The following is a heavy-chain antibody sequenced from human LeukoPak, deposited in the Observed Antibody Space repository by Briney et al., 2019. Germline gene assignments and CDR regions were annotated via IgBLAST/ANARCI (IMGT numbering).Heavy chain of an antibody. Sequence: GGSLRLSCAGSGFSVSNYYMSWVRQAPGKGLEWVSLICDSGETFYADSVKGRFTISRDNSKNTMYLQMNRLRVEDTAVYFCARDRAVTQDWVEFDPWGQGPLVTVSS. D-gene: IGHD4-17*01. CDR2: ICDSGET. V-gene: IGHV3-66*03. CDR1: GFSVSNYY. CDR3: ARDRAVTQDWVEFDP. J-gene: IGHJ5*02.